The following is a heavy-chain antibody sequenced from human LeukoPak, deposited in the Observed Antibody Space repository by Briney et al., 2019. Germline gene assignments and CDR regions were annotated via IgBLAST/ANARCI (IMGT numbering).Heavy chain of an antibody. Sequence: GGSLRLSCAVSGFTFSSYSMNWVRQAPGKGLEWVSYISSSSSTIYYADSVKGRFTISRENAKNSLYLQMNSLRAEDTAVYYCASGAEGYVFDPWGQGTLVTVSS. D-gene: IGHD5-12*01. V-gene: IGHV3-48*01. CDR3: ASGAEGYVFDP. CDR2: ISSSSSTI. CDR1: GFTFSSYS. J-gene: IGHJ5*02.